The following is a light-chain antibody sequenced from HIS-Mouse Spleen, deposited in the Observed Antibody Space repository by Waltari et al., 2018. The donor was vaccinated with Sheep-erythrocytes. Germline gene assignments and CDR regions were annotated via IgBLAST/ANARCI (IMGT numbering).Light chain of an antibody. CDR1: QSVSSN. CDR2: GAS. CDR3: QQANSFPIT. Sequence: EIVMTQSPATLSVSPGERATLSCRASQSVSSNLAWYQQKPGQAPRLLIYGASTRATGIPARFIGSGSGTEFTLTISSMQSEDFATYYCQQANSFPITFGQGTRLEIK. J-gene: IGKJ5*01. V-gene: IGKV3-15*01.